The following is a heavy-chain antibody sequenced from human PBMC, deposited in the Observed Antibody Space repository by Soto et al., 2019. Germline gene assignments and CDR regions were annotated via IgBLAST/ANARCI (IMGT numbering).Heavy chain of an antibody. Sequence: AGGSLRLSCAASGFTFSSYSMNWVRQAPGKGLEWVSSISSSSSYIYYADSVKGRFTISRDNAKNSLYLQMNSLRAEDTAVYYCARDPSMGRYSGYDWWFDPWGQGTLVTVSS. J-gene: IGHJ5*02. V-gene: IGHV3-21*01. D-gene: IGHD5-12*01. CDR1: GFTFSSYS. CDR2: ISSSSSYI. CDR3: ARDPSMGRYSGYDWWFDP.